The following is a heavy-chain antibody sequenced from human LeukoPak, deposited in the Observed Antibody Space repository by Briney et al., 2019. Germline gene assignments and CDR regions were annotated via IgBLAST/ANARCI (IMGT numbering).Heavy chain of an antibody. Sequence: PGGSLRLSCAASGFTFRDYFMTWIRQAPGKGLEWVSYISSSGNAVYHADSVKGRFTISRDNAKNSLYLQLNSLRAEDTAVYYCARAILDRFDVSGQVAMVTFSS. CDR1: GFTFRDYF. CDR3: ARAILDRFDV. V-gene: IGHV3-11*04. J-gene: IGHJ3*01. CDR2: ISSSGNAV.